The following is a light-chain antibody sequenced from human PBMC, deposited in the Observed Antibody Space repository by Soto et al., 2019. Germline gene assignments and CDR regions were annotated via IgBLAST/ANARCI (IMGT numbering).Light chain of an antibody. CDR3: SSYTSSGTPVE. V-gene: IGLV2-14*01. CDR2: DVS. J-gene: IGLJ2*01. Sequence: QSALTQPASVSGSPGQSITISCTGTSSDVGGYNYVSWDQQHPGNAPKLMISDVSNRPSGVSKRFSGSKSGNTASLTISGLQGEDEADYYCSSYTSSGTPVEVGGGTKLTVL. CDR1: SSDVGGYNY.